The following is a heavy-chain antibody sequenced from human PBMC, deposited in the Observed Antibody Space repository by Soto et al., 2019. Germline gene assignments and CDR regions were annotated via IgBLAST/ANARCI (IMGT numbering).Heavy chain of an antibody. CDR3: ARVRSRGWKYYFED. Sequence: ASVKVSCKASGYTFTIYDINWVLQATGQGLEWMGWMNPNSGNTGYAQKFQGRVTMTRNTSISTAYMELSSLRSEDTAVYYCARVRSRGWKYYFEDWGQGTLVNVSS. J-gene: IGHJ4*02. D-gene: IGHD6-19*01. CDR2: MNPNSGNT. V-gene: IGHV1-8*01. CDR1: GYTFTIYD.